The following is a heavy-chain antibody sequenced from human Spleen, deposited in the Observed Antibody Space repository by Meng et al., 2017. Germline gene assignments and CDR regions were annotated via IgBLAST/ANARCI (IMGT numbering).Heavy chain of an antibody. D-gene: IGHD2-2*01. CDR1: GFSLSTIGLG. Sequence: QITLKESGPTLVKPTQTLTLTCTFSGFSLSTIGLGVGWIRQPPGKALEWLALIYWDDDKRYRPSLERRLTITKDTSKNQVLLKMANMDPVDTATYYCARTYGTTDYWGQGALVTVSS. J-gene: IGHJ4*02. CDR3: ARTYGTTDY. CDR2: IYWDDDK. V-gene: IGHV2-5*02.